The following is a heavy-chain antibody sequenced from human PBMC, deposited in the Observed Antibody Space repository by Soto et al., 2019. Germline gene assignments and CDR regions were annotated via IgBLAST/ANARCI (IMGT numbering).Heavy chain of an antibody. D-gene: IGHD1-26*01. CDR1: GYTFTGYY. CDR3: ASGDLRSWAF. J-gene: IGHJ4*02. V-gene: IGHV1-2*04. Sequence: QVQLVQSGAEVKKPGASVKVSCKASGYTFTGYYMHWVRQAPGQGLEWMGWINPNSGGTNYAQKLQGWVTMTMATSISTASMELSSLRSDHMAVYYCASGDLRSWAFGGEGTLVTVSS. CDR2: INPNSGGT.